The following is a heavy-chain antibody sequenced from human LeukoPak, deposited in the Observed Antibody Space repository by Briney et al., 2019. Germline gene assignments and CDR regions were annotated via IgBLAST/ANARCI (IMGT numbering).Heavy chain of an antibody. D-gene: IGHD3-3*01. CDR3: ARADCYYDFWSGYYYYYYYYTDV. Sequence: ASVKVSCKASGYTFTSYDINWVRQATGQGLEWMGWMNPNSGNTGYAQKFQGRVTMTRNTSISTAYMELSSLRSEDTAVYYCARADCYYDFWSGYYYYYYYYTDVWGKGTTVTVSS. V-gene: IGHV1-8*01. CDR1: GYTFTSYD. J-gene: IGHJ6*03. CDR2: MNPNSGNT.